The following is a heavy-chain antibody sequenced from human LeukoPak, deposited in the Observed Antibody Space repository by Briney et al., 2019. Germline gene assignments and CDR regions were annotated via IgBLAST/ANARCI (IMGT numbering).Heavy chain of an antibody. V-gene: IGHV4-4*07. D-gene: IGHD2-21*01. CDR1: GGSISGFY. Sequence: SETLPLNCTVTGGSISGFYWSWIRQPAGKGLEWIGRIYRSGGTNYHPSLKSRDTMSTDTPKNQFSLKLRSVTAADTAVYYCAREYGDLDYWGQGTLVTVSS. J-gene: IGHJ4*02. CDR2: IYRSGGT. CDR3: AREYGDLDY.